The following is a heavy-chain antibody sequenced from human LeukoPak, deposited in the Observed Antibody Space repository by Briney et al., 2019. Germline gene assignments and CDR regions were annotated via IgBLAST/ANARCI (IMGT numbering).Heavy chain of an antibody. CDR1: GDSVSSGDYY. CDR2: ISSSGST. V-gene: IGHV4-61*02. D-gene: IGHD3-22*01. Sequence: KSSETLSLTCTVSGDSVSSGDYYWSWIRQPAGKGLEWIGRISSSGSTNYNPSPKSRVTISVDTSKNQFSLKLSSVTAADTAVYFCARGPYSYDSSGAFDIWGQGTMVTVSS. J-gene: IGHJ3*02. CDR3: ARGPYSYDSSGAFDI.